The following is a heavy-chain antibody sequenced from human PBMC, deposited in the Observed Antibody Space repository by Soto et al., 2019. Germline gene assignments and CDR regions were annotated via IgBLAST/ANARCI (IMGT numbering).Heavy chain of an antibody. CDR3: PRGFRYSWNYGNYYYYYGMDV. CDR1: GGSFSSYY. J-gene: IGHJ6*02. CDR2: IYYSGST. D-gene: IGHD1-7*01. Sequence: SETLSLTCTVSGGSFSSYYWSWVRQRPVKGMEWIGYIYYSGSTNYNPSLTSRVTISVDTSKNQFSLKLSSVTAAETAVYYCPRGFRYSWNYGNYYYYYGMDVSAQGTTVTVSS. V-gene: IGHV4-59*01.